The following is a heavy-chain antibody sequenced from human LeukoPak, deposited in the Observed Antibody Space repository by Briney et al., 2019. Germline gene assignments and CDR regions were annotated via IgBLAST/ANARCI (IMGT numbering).Heavy chain of an antibody. CDR3: ARDGREDIVVVPAAFYYYYYGMDV. Sequence: ASVKVSCTASGYTVTGCYMLWVRQAPGQGLEWRGWINPNSGGTNYAQKFQGRVTMTRDTSISTAYMELSRLRSDDTAVYYCARDGREDIVVVPAAFYYYYYGMDVWGQGTTVTVSS. J-gene: IGHJ6*02. D-gene: IGHD2-2*01. CDR1: GYTVTGCY. CDR2: INPNSGGT. V-gene: IGHV1-2*02.